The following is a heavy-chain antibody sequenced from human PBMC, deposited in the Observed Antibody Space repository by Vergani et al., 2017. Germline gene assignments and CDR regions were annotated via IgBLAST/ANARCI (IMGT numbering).Heavy chain of an antibody. D-gene: IGHD1-26*01. CDR3: AKPSGSYSGWYFDL. J-gene: IGHJ2*01. CDR1: GFTFSSYA. V-gene: IGHV3-23*01. Sequence: EVQLLESGGGLVQPGGSLRLSCAASGFTFSSYAMSWVRQAPGKGLEWVRAISGSGGSTSYADSVKGRFTFTGDNSKNALYLKMNSLGAEDTAVYYCAKPSGSYSGWYFDLWGRGTLVTVSS. CDR2: ISGSGGST.